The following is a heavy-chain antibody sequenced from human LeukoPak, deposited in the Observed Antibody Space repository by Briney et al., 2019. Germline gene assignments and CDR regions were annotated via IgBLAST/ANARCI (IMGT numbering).Heavy chain of an antibody. CDR1: GFTFSSYA. CDR3: AKDRAAPATPYNWFDP. D-gene: IGHD6-13*01. V-gene: IGHV3-23*01. J-gene: IGHJ5*02. CDR2: ISGSGSST. Sequence: PGGSLRLSCAASGFTFSSYAMSWVRQAPGRGLEWVSTISGSGSSTYYADSVKGRFTISRDNSRTTLYLQMNSLRAEDTAVYYCAKDRAAPATPYNWFDPWGQGTLVTVSS.